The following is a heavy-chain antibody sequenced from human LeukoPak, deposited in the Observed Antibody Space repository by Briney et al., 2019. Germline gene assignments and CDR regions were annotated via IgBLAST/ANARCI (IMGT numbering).Heavy chain of an antibody. D-gene: IGHD2-15*01. CDR3: TRAGPYCSGGTCYYDAFDI. J-gene: IGHJ3*02. CDR1: GYTFTGYH. V-gene: IGHV1-2*02. Sequence: GASVKVSCKASGYTFTGYHIHWVRQAPGQGLEWMGWINSNSGGTNYAQNFQGRVTVTRDTSISTAYMELSSLRFDDTAVYYCTRAGPYCSGGTCYYDAFDIWGQGTMVTVSS. CDR2: INSNSGGT.